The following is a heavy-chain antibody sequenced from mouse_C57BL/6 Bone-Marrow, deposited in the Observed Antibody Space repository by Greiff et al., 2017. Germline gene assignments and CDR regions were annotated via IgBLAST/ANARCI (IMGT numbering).Heavy chain of an antibody. J-gene: IGHJ4*01. V-gene: IGHV1-59*01. CDR1: GYTFTSYW. Sequence: VQLQQPGAELVRPGTSVKLSCKASGYTFTSYWMHWVKQRPGQGLEWIGVIDPSDSYTNYNQKFKGKATLTVNTSSSTAYMQLSSLTSEDSAVYYCARSLGLSMDYWGQGTSVTVSS. CDR2: IDPSDSYT. CDR3: ARSLGLSMDY. D-gene: IGHD4-1*01.